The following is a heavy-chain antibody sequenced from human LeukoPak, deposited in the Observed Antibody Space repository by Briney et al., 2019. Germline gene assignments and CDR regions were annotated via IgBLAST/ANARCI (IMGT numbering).Heavy chain of an antibody. CDR1: GGSISSGGYY. D-gene: IGHD6-19*01. Sequence: KTSQTLSLTCTVPGGSISSGGYYWSWIRQHPGKGLEWIGYIYNPSLKSRVTISVDTSKNQFSLKLSSVTAADTAVYYCARVVGIAVAEVLRFDPWGQGTLVTVSS. J-gene: IGHJ5*02. CDR3: ARVVGIAVAEVLRFDP. V-gene: IGHV4-31*03.